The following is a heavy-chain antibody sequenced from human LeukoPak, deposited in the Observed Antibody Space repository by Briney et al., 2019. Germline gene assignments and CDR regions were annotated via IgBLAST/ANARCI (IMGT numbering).Heavy chain of an antibody. D-gene: IGHD1-26*01. Sequence: GGSLRLSCAASGFTFSSYGMHWVRQAPGKGLEWVAFIRYDGSNKYYADSVKGRFTISRDNSKNTLYLQMNSLRAEDTAVYYCAKCVCGSYHSYYYYMDVWGKGTTVTVSS. CDR1: GFTFSSYG. V-gene: IGHV3-30*02. J-gene: IGHJ6*03. CDR2: IRYDGSNK. CDR3: AKCVCGSYHSYYYYMDV.